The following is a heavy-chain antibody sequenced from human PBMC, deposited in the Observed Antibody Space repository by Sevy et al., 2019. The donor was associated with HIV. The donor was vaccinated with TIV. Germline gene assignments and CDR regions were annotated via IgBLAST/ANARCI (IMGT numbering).Heavy chain of an antibody. Sequence: SETLSLTCTVSGGSISSSDFYWSWIRQTPGKDLEWIGYIYYSGITNYNPSLKSRVLFSVDTSKTQFSLRLSSVTAAAADVYFCVRDRKYPFDPRVSQYVSGGMDVWGQGTTVTVSS. CDR1: GGSISSSDFY. CDR3: VRDRKYPFDPRVSQYVSGGMDV. J-gene: IGHJ6*02. V-gene: IGHV4-30-4*01. D-gene: IGHD2-15*01. CDR2: IYYSGIT.